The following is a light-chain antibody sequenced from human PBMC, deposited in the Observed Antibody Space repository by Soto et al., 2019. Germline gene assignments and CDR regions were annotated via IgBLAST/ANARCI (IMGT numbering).Light chain of an antibody. Sequence: QPVRTQSSSASASLGSSVKLTCTLSSGHNSYIIAWHQQQPGKAPRYLMKLEGSGSYNKGSGVPDRFSGSSSGADRYLTISNLQFEDEADYYCETWDSNTRVFGGGTKVTVL. CDR1: SGHNSYI. CDR2: LEGSGSY. CDR3: ETWDSNTRV. V-gene: IGLV4-60*02. J-gene: IGLJ3*02.